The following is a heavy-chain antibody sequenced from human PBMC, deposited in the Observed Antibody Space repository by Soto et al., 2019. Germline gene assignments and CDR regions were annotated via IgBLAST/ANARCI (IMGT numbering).Heavy chain of an antibody. J-gene: IGHJ4*02. CDR2: ISGSGGYT. V-gene: IGHV3-23*01. CDR1: GFSFSNSA. D-gene: IGHD1-7*01. CDR3: AQSPYGELRPGYFDY. Sequence: EVQLLESGGGLVQPGGSLRLSCAASGFSFSNSAMTWVRQAPGKGLEWVSAISGSGGYTYYADSVKGRFTISRDNSKNTLYLQMNSLRAEDTAVYYCAQSPYGELRPGYFDYWGPGTLVTVSS.